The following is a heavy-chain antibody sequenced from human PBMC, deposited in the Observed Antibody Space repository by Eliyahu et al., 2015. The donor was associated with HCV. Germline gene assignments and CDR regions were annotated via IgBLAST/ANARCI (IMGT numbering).Heavy chain of an antibody. CDR3: AANSPFDP. J-gene: IGHJ5*02. CDR1: GFTLSNNY. Sequence: EVQLVESGGGLVQPGGSLRLSCAASGFTLSNNYMSWVRQAPGKGLEWVSIIYSSGDTNYADSVKGRFTISRDNSKNTVFLQMNSLRVEDTAVYYCAANSPFDPWGQGTLVAVS. CDR2: IYSSGDT. D-gene: IGHD1-1*01. V-gene: IGHV3-66*01.